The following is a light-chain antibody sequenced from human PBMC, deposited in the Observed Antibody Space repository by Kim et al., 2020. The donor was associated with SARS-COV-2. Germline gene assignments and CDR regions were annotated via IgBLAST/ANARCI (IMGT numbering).Light chain of an antibody. V-gene: IGLV10-54*01. CDR3: SAWDSSLSAWV. CDR1: SNEVGNEG. J-gene: IGLJ3*02. Sequence: QTPKLTCTGTSNEVGNEGATWLQQHQGHPPKLLSSRNNNRPSGISERFSASRSGDTASLTITGLQPEDEADYYCSAWDSSLSAWVFGGGTQLTVL. CDR2: RNN.